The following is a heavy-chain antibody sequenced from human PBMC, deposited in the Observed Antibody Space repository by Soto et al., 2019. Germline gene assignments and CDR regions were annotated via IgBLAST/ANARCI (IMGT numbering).Heavy chain of an antibody. J-gene: IGHJ4*02. V-gene: IGHV3-15*01. CDR3: TTDLNGGFDY. Sequence: GGSLRLSCAASGFAFSNAWMTWVRQAPGKGLEWVGRIKSETDGETTDYVAPVKGRFTISRDDSKNTLYLQMNSLKIDDTAVYYCTTDLNGGFDYWGRGTLVTVSS. CDR1: GFAFSNAW. CDR2: IKSETDGETT. D-gene: IGHD2-8*01.